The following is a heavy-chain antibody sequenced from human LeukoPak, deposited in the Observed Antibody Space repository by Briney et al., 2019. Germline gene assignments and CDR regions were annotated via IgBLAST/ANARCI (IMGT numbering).Heavy chain of an antibody. CDR2: ISYDGSNK. V-gene: IGHV3-30-3*01. D-gene: IGHD6-6*01. Sequence: GRSLRLSCAASGFTFSSYAMHWVRQAPGKGLEWVAVISYDGSNKYYADSVKGRFTISRDNSKNTLYLQMNSLRAEDTAVYYCAREDSSSEWDWFDPWGQGTLVTVSS. CDR3: AREDSSSEWDWFDP. J-gene: IGHJ5*02. CDR1: GFTFSSYA.